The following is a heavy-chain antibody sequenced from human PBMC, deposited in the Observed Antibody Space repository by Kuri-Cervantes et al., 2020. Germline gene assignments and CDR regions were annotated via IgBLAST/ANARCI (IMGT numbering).Heavy chain of an antibody. CDR3: ARDPMPTYYYGMHV. D-gene: IGHD2-2*01. Sequence: GESLKISCAASGFTFSSYAMSWVRQAPGKGLEWVSAISGSGGSTYYADSVKGRFTISRDNSKNTLYLQMNSLRAEDTAVYYCARDPMPTYYYGMHVWGQGPRSPSP. CDR2: ISGSGGST. J-gene: IGHJ6*02. CDR1: GFTFSSYA. V-gene: IGHV3-23*01.